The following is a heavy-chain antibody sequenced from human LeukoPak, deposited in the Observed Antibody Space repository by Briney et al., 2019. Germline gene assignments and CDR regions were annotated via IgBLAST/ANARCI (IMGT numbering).Heavy chain of an antibody. J-gene: IGHJ5*02. CDR2: INPSGGST. Sequence: GASVKVSCKASGYTFTSYYMHWVRQAPGQGLEWMGIINPSGGSTSYAQKFQGRVTMTRDTSISTAYMELSRLRSDDTAVYYCARDYYDYVWGSYRYTPFNWFDPWGQGTLVTVSS. CDR3: ARDYYDYVWGSYRYTPFNWFDP. V-gene: IGHV1-46*01. D-gene: IGHD3-16*02. CDR1: GYTFTSYY.